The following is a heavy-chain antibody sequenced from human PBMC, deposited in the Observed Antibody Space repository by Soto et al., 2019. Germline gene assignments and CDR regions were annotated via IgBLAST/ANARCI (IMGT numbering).Heavy chain of an antibody. CDR3: ARGTSIGLWLDY. D-gene: IGHD5-18*01. CDR1: GGSISSGGYS. Sequence: SETLSLTCAVSGGSISSGGYSWSWIRQPPGKGLEWIGYIYHSGSTYYNPSLKSRVTISVDRSKNQFSLKLSSVTAADTAVYYCARGTSIGLWLDYWGQGTLVTVSS. J-gene: IGHJ4*02. V-gene: IGHV4-30-2*01. CDR2: IYHSGST.